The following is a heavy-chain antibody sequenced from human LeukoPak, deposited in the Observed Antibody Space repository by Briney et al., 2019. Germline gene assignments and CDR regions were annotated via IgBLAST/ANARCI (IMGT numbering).Heavy chain of an antibody. D-gene: IGHD3-3*01. CDR1: GGSISSSNYY. Sequence: PSETLSLTCTVSGGSISSSNYYWGWIRQPPGKGLEWVSAISGSGGSTYYADSVRGRFTSSRDNSKNTLYLQMNSLRAEDTAVYYCAKCYDFWSGYLWYWGQGTLVTVSS. CDR3: AKCYDFWSGYLWY. J-gene: IGHJ4*02. CDR2: ISGSGGST. V-gene: IGHV3-23*01.